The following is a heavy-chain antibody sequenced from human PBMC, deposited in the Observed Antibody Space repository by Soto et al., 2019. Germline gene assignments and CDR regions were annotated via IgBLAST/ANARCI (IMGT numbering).Heavy chain of an antibody. V-gene: IGHV3-73*01. Sequence: PGGSLRLSCAASGFSFSGSGIHWVRQASGKGLEWIGRIRSKPNNYATAYVASVKGRFTISRDDSKNTAYLQMNSLKTEDTAVYYCTRLDDVRIEPAFDYWGQGT. CDR2: IRSKPNNYAT. CDR3: TRLDDVRIEPAFDY. CDR1: GFSFSGSG. D-gene: IGHD2-2*01. J-gene: IGHJ4*02.